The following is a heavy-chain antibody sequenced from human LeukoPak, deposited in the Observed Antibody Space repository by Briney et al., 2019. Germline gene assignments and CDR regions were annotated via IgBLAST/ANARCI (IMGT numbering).Heavy chain of an antibody. J-gene: IGHJ2*01. CDR1: GGSISSYY. V-gene: IGHV4-59*01. CDR2: IYYSGST. D-gene: IGHD3-22*01. CDR3: ARDVYDSSGYYYFRYFDL. Sequence: SETLSLTCTVSGGSISSYYWSWIRQPPGKGLEWIGYIYYSGSTNYNPSLKSRVTISVDTSENQFSLKLSSVTAADTAVYYCARDVYDSSGYYYFRYFDLWGRGTLVTVSS.